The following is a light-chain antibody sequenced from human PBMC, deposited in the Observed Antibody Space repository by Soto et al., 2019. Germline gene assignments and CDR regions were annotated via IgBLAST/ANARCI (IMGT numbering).Light chain of an antibody. CDR1: QSVDTTF. V-gene: IGKV3-20*01. Sequence: EIVLTQSPGSLSLSPGQRATLSCRASQSVDTTFFAWYQKKPGQAPRLLIYGASKRATGIPERFSGSGSGTDFTLILSRLEPEDFAVYYCQQYMSSVTFGQGTKVEIK. J-gene: IGKJ1*01. CDR2: GAS. CDR3: QQYMSSVT.